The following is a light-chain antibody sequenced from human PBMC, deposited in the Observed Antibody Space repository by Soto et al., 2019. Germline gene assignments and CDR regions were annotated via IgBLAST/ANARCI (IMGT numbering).Light chain of an antibody. V-gene: IGKV2-28*01. Sequence: DIVMTQSPLSLPVTPGEPASISCRSSQSLLHSNGENYLDWYLQKPGQSPQLLISLASNRASGAPARFSGSGSGTDFTLKISGVEAEDVGVYYCMQALQTPRTFGPGTKVEIK. CDR3: MQALQTPRT. J-gene: IGKJ3*01. CDR1: QSLLHSNGENY. CDR2: LAS.